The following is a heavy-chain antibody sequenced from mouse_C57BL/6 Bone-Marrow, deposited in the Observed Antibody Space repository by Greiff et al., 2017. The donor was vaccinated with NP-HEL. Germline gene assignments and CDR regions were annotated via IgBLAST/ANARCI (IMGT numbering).Heavy chain of an antibody. V-gene: IGHV1-76*01. CDR3: ASPRDYYGSSFYFDY. D-gene: IGHD1-1*01. CDR2: IYPGSGNT. CDR1: GYTFTDYY. Sequence: VQLQQSGAELVRPGASVKLSCKASGYTFTDYYINWVKQRPGQGLEWIARIYPGSGNTYYNEKFKGKATLTAEKSSSTAYMQLSSLTSEDSAVYFCASPRDYYGSSFYFDYWGQGTTLTVSS. J-gene: IGHJ2*01.